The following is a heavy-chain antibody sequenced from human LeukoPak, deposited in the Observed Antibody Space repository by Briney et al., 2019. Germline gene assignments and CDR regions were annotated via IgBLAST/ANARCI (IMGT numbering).Heavy chain of an antibody. CDR2: INGDDDRT. V-gene: IGHV3-23*01. CDR1: GFTFSSYA. Sequence: PGGSLRLSCAASGFTFSSYAMIWGRQAPGKGLEWVSSINGDDDRTFYADSVKGRFSISRDNSKNTLYLEMNSLRADDTAVYYCAKDQRGVKTGSYFFDYWGQGTLVTVSS. D-gene: IGHD1-26*01. CDR3: AKDQRGVKTGSYFFDY. J-gene: IGHJ4*02.